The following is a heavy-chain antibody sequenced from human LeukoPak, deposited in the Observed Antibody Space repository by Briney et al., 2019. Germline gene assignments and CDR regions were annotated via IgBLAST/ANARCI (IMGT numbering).Heavy chain of an antibody. D-gene: IGHD6-19*01. J-gene: IGHJ2*01. CDR2: MSSSGSYI. CDR1: GFTFTIFG. V-gene: IGHV3-21*01. Sequence: GGSLRLSCAASGFTFTIFGFNWVRQAPGRGREWGSYMSSSGSYIYYADSVKGRFTISRDNAKSSLYPQMNSLRADDTAVYYCARRIAGTGTGGYFEPWGRGTLVSVSS. CDR3: ARRIAGTGTGGYFEP.